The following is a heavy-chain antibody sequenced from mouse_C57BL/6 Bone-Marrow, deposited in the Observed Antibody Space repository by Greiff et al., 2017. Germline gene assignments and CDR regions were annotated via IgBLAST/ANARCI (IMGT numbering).Heavy chain of an antibody. Sequence: VQLKESGPELVKPGASVKISCKASGYSFTDYNMNWVKQSYGKSLEWIGVINPNYGTTSYNQKFKGKATLTVDQSSSTAYMQLNSLTSEDSAVYYCARERGSIYWNFDVWGTGTTVTVSS. CDR1: GYSFTDYN. CDR3: ARERGSIYWNFDV. D-gene: IGHD1-1*01. CDR2: INPNYGTT. V-gene: IGHV1-39*01. J-gene: IGHJ1*03.